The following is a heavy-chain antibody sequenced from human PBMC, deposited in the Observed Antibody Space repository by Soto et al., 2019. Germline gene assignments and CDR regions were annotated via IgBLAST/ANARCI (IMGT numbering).Heavy chain of an antibody. Sequence: GSLRLSCAASGFAFSSYAMSWVRQAPGKGLDWVSAISDSGAGTYYADSVKGRFTISRDNSKNTLYLQMNSLRAEDTAVYYCAKDSSGKYGVFDYWGQGTLVTVSS. V-gene: IGHV3-23*01. J-gene: IGHJ4*02. CDR3: AKDSSGKYGVFDY. D-gene: IGHD6-19*01. CDR1: GFAFSSYA. CDR2: ISDSGAGT.